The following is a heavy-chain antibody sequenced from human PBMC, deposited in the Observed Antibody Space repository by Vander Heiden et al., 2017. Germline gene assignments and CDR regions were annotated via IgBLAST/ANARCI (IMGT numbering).Heavy chain of an antibody. Sequence: QVQVVQSGAEVKKPGASVQVSCKTSGYTFTGYYLHWVRQAPGQGLEWMGWINPNSGGTNYAQKFQGRVTMTRDTSISTAYMELSRLRSDDTAVYYCASLGDYYGSSGYTYGIDYWGQGTLVTVSS. CDR3: ASLGDYYGSSGYTYGIDY. CDR2: INPNSGGT. D-gene: IGHD3-22*01. J-gene: IGHJ4*02. CDR1: GYTFTGYY. V-gene: IGHV1-2*02.